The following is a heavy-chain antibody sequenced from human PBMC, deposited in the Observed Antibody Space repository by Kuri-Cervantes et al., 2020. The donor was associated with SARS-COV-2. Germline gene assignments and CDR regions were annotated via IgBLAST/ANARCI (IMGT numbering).Heavy chain of an antibody. D-gene: IGHD3-3*01. J-gene: IGHJ6*02. Sequence: LSLTCAASGFTFGSFSMNWVRQAPGKGLEWVAVISYDGSNKYYAYSVKGRFTISRDNSKNTLYLQMNSLRAEDTAVYYCAKSPFGFLEWFSGGMDVWGQGTTVTVSS. CDR1: GFTFGSFS. CDR3: AKSPFGFLEWFSGGMDV. V-gene: IGHV3-30*18. CDR2: ISYDGSNK.